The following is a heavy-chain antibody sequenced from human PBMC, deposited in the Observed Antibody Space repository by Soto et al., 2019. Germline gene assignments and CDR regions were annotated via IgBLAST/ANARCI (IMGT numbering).Heavy chain of an antibody. CDR2: IYIGGGT. CDR1: GFAVGSNY. D-gene: IGHD2-2*01. J-gene: IGHJ5*02. CDR3: TRGFCNSSSCYANWFDP. V-gene: IGHV3-66*01. Sequence: EVQLVKSGGGLVRPGGSVRLSCAASGFAVGSNYMSWVRQAPGKGLEWVSLIYIGGGTHYADSVKGRFTISRDNSKNTLYLQMNSLRAEDTAVYHCTRGFCNSSSCYANWFDPWGQGTLVTVSS.